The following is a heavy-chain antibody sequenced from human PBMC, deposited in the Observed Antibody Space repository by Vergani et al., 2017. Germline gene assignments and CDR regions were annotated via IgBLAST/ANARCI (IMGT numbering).Heavy chain of an antibody. D-gene: IGHD6-19*01. V-gene: IGHV3-30*02. CDR3: AKDRGMTAVAEY. Sequence: QVQLVESGGGVVQPGGSLRLSCAASGFTFSSYGMHLVRQAPGKGLEWVAFIRYDGSNEYYADSVKGRFTISRDNSKNTLFLQMNSLRAEDTAVYYCAKDRGMTAVAEYWGQGTLVTVSS. CDR1: GFTFSSYG. J-gene: IGHJ4*02. CDR2: IRYDGSNE.